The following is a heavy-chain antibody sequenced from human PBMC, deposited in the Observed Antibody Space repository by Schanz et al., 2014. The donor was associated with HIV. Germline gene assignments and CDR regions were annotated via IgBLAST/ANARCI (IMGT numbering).Heavy chain of an antibody. CDR1: GGSVSGHY. Sequence: QVQLQESGPGLVKPSETLSLTCTVSGGSVSGHYWSWIRQPAGKGLEWIGRISASGSTNYNPSLKSRVAMPADPSTNQFALTLSSVSAADSAVYYCASSITISGVVYAMDVWGQGTPVTVSS. CDR2: ISASGST. CDR3: ASSITISGVVYAMDV. V-gene: IGHV4-4*07. J-gene: IGHJ6*02. D-gene: IGHD3-3*01.